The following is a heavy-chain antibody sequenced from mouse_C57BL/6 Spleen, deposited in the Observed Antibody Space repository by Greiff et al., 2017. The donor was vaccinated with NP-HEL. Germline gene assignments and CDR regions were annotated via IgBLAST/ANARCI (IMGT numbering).Heavy chain of an antibody. V-gene: IGHV1-82*01. J-gene: IGHJ1*03. D-gene: IGHD6-2*01. Sequence: LQESGPELVKPGASVKISCKASGYAFSSSWMNWVKQRPGKGLEWIGRIYPGDGDTNYNGKFKGKATLTADKSSSTAYMQLSSLTSEDSAVYFWARLSPDWYFDVWGTGATVTVSS. CDR1: GYAFSSSW. CDR2: IYPGDGDT. CDR3: ARLSPDWYFDV.